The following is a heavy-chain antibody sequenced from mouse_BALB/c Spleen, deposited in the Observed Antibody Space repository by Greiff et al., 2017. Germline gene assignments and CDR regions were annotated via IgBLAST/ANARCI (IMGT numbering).Heavy chain of an antibody. V-gene: IGHV5-9-4*01. D-gene: IGHD1-1*01. CDR2: ISSGGSYT. CDR3: ARDPYGAY. CDR1: GFTFSSYA. J-gene: IGHJ3*01. Sequence: EVQLQESGGGLVKPGGSLKLSCAASGFTFSSYAMSWVRQSPEKRLEWVAEISSGGSYTYYPDTVTGRFTISRDNAKNTLYLEMSSLRSEDTAMYYCARDPYGAYWGQGTLVTVSA.